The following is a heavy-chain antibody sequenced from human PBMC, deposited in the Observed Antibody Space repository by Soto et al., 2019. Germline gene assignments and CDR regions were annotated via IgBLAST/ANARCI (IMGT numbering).Heavy chain of an antibody. CDR2: IGYNGINT. Sequence: PGGSLRLSCAASGFTFGSSPMHWVRRAPGKGLEWVAVIGYNGINTNYPDSVKGRFTISRDNSKSTLFLQMNSLRAEDSAVYSCAREDFSSGYAGTFQHWGQGT. CDR1: GFTFGSSP. D-gene: IGHD3-22*01. J-gene: IGHJ1*01. V-gene: IGHV3-30-3*01. CDR3: AREDFSSGYAGTFQH.